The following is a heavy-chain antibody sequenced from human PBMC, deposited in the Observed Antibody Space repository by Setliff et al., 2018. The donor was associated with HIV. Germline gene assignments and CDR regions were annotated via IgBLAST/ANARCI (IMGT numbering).Heavy chain of an antibody. J-gene: IGHJ6*02. CDR3: ARDRGRGSGSPTRKYYYYGMDV. V-gene: IGHV4-59*01. D-gene: IGHD3-10*01. CDR1: GGSISSYY. Sequence: PSETLSLTCTISGGSISSYYWSRIRQPPGKGLEWIGSIYYSGSINYNPSLESRVTISVDTSKNKYSLKLKSVTTADTAVYYCARDRGRGSGSPTRKYYYYGMDVWGQGTTVTVSS. CDR2: IYYSGSI.